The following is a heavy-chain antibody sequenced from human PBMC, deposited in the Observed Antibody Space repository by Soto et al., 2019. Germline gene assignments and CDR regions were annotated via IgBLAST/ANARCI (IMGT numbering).Heavy chain of an antibody. Sequence: XSVKVSCKASGYLFTSYALHWVRQAPGQRLEWMGWINAGKGNTKYSQKFQGRVTITRDTSASVAYMELSSLASEDTAVYYCAGYEIIPEGCDSWGQGTLVTVSS. D-gene: IGHD3-3*01. CDR3: AGYEIIPEGCDS. CDR2: INAGKGNT. V-gene: IGHV1-3*01. J-gene: IGHJ4*02. CDR1: GYLFTSYA.